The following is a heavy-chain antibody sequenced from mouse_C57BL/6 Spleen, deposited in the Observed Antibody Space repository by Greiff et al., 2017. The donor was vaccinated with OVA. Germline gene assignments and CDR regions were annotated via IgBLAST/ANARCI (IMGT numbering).Heavy chain of an antibody. J-gene: IGHJ1*03. Sequence: EVKLVESGGDLVKPGGSLKLSCAASGFTFSSYGMSWVRQTPDKRLEWVATISSGGSYTYYPDSVKGRFTISRDNAKNTLYLQMSSLKSEDTAMYYCARASTTVVDWYFDVWGTGTTVTVSS. CDR1: GFTFSSYG. D-gene: IGHD1-1*01. CDR3: ARASTTVVDWYFDV. V-gene: IGHV5-6*01. CDR2: ISSGGSYT.